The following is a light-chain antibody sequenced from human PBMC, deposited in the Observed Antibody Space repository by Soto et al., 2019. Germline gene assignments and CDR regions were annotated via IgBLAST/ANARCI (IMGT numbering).Light chain of an antibody. J-gene: IGKJ1*01. V-gene: IGKV3-11*01. CDR3: QQRSNWPPTWT. Sequence: EIVLTQSPATLSLSPGERATLSCRASQSVSSYLAWYQQKPGQAPRLLIYDASNRATGIPDRFSGSGSGTYFPLTISSLEPEDFAVYYCQQRSNWPPTWTVGQGTKVEIK. CDR1: QSVSSY. CDR2: DAS.